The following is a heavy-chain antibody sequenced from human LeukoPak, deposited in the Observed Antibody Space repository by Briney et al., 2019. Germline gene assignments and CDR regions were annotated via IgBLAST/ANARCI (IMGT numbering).Heavy chain of an antibody. D-gene: IGHD4-17*01. V-gene: IGHV3-21*01. CDR2: ISSSSSYI. J-gene: IGHJ4*02. CDR1: GFTFSSYS. Sequence: GGSLRLSCAASGFTFSSYSMNWVRQAPGKGLEWVSSISSSSSYIYYADSVKGRFTISRDNAKNSLYLQMNSLRAEDTAVYYCAKLFSDHYGDYFSDYWGQGTLVTVSS. CDR3: AKLFSDHYGDYFSDY.